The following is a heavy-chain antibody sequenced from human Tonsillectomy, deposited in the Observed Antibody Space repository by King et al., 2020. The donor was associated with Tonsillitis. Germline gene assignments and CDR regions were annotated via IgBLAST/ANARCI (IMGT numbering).Heavy chain of an antibody. Sequence: DVQLVESGGGLVKPGGSLRLSCAASGFTFSSYSMNWVRQAPGKGLEWVSSISSSSSYIYYADSVKGRFTISRDNAKNSLYLQMNSLRAEDTAVYYCARDSVPDYYGSGSPGPFDPWGQGTLVTVSS. CDR2: ISSSSSYI. CDR3: ARDSVPDYYGSGSPGPFDP. CDR1: GFTFSSYS. J-gene: IGHJ5*02. D-gene: IGHD3-10*01. V-gene: IGHV3-21*01.